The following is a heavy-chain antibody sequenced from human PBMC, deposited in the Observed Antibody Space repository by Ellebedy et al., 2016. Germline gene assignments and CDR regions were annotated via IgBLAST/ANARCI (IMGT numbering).Heavy chain of an antibody. J-gene: IGHJ3*02. CDR2: ISYDGSNK. CDR1: GFTFSSYG. D-gene: IGHD2-21*02. Sequence: GGSLRLSCAASGFTFSSYGMHWVRQAPGKGLEWVAVISYDGSNKYYADSVKGRFTISRDNSKNTLYLQMNSLRAEDTAVYYCAKVVSFVIDSVYCGGDCTDPLAFDIWGQGTMVTVSS. CDR3: AKVVSFVIDSVYCGGDCTDPLAFDI. V-gene: IGHV3-30*18.